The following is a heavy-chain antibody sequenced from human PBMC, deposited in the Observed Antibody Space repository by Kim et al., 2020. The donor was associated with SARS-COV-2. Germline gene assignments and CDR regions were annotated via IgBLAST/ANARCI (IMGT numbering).Heavy chain of an antibody. CDR3: ARGKYSSSWYRLLWFDY. J-gene: IGHJ4*02. CDR2: IKQDGSEK. Sequence: GGSLRLSCAASGFTFSSYWMSWVRQAPGKGLEWVANIKQDGSEKYYVDSVKGRFTISRDNAKNSLYLQMNSLRAEDTAVYYCARGKYSSSWYRLLWFDYWGQGTLVTVSS. V-gene: IGHV3-7*01. CDR1: GFTFSSYW. D-gene: IGHD6-13*01.